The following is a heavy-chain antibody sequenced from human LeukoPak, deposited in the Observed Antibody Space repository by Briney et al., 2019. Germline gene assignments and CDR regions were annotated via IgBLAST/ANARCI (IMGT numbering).Heavy chain of an antibody. CDR1: GYTFTGYY. Sequence: GASVKVSCKASGYTFTGYYMHWVRQAPGQGLEWMGWINPNSGGTNYAQKFQGRVTMARDTSISTAYMELSRLRSDDTAVYYCAGAANYDSSGYQDYWGQGTLVTVSS. CDR3: AGAANYDSSGYQDY. D-gene: IGHD3-22*01. CDR2: INPNSGGT. J-gene: IGHJ4*02. V-gene: IGHV1-2*02.